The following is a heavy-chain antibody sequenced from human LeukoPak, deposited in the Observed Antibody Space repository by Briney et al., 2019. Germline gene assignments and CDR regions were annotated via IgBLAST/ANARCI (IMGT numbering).Heavy chain of an antibody. CDR3: ARSIVVVPAAIPVFDY. D-gene: IGHD2-2*01. J-gene: IGHJ4*02. CDR1: GGSFSGYY. CDR2: INHSGST. Sequence: SETLSLTCAVYGGSFSGYYWSWIRQPSGKGLEWIGEINHSGSTNYNPSLKSRVTISVDTSKNQFSLKLSSVTAADTAVYYCARSIVVVPAAIPVFDYWGQGTLVTVSS. V-gene: IGHV4-34*01.